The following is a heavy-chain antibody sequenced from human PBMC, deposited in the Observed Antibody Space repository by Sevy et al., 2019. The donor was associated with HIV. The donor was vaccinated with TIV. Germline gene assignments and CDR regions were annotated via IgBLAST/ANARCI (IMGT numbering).Heavy chain of an antibody. CDR1: GFDFNHYG. CDR3: VKAHIATWWTFDY. D-gene: IGHD2-21*01. V-gene: IGHV3-30*18. Sequence: GGSLRLSCAASGFDFNHYGIYWVRQAPGRGLEWVSFISNSGSDQYYAVSVKGRFTISRHYSNNTVYLEMQSLRGDDTATYFCVKAHIATWWTFDYWGQGTTVTVSS. CDR2: ISNSGSDQ. J-gene: IGHJ4*02.